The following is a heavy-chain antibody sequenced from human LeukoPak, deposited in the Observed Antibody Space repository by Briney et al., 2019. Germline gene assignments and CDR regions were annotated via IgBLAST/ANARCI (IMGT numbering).Heavy chain of an antibody. J-gene: IGHJ6*03. CDR1: GGTFSSYA. V-gene: IGHV1-69*06. CDR2: IIPIFGTA. CDR3: ATRPQAIGYYYYMDV. Sequence: SVKVSCKASGGTFSSYAISWVRQAPGQGLEWMGGIIPIFGTANYAQKFQGGVTITADKSTSTAYMELSSLRSEDTAVYYCATRPQAIGYYYYMDVWGKGTTVTVSS.